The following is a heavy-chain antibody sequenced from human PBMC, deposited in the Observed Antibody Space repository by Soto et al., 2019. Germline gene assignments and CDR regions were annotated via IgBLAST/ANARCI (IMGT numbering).Heavy chain of an antibody. D-gene: IGHD1-1*01. CDR1: GGSVTSGNYY. Sequence: SETLSLTCSISGGSVTSGNYYWSWIRQPPGKGLEWIGYIYHNGNADYNPSLKSGVTMSVDTSKNQFSLKVRSVTAADTAVYYCARRAYTTGWDNWFDPWGQGTLVT. J-gene: IGHJ5*02. CDR3: ARRAYTTGWDNWFDP. V-gene: IGHV4-61*01. CDR2: IYHNGNA.